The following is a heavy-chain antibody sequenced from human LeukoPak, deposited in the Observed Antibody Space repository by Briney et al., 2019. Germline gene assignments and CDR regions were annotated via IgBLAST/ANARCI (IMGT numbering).Heavy chain of an antibody. CDR2: INPNSGVT. V-gene: IGHV1-2*02. CDR1: GYTFTDDY. CDR3: ARDVGEYCSSTNCYASHY. Sequence: ASVKVSCKASGYTFTDDYVHWVRQAPGQGLEWMGWINPNSGVTNYAQKFQGGVTMTRDTSITTAYMELSSLRSDDTAVYYCARDVGEYCSSTNCYASHYWGQGTLVTVSS. D-gene: IGHD2-2*01. J-gene: IGHJ4*02.